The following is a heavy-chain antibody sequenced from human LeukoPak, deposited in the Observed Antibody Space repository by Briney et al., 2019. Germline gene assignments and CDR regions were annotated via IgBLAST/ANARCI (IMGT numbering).Heavy chain of an antibody. CDR1: GFTFSGYI. CDR2: IGTSGNTI. V-gene: IGHV3-48*01. Sequence: GGSLRLSCAASGFTFSGYIMNWVRQAPGKGLEWVSFIGTSGNTIYYADSVKGRFTVSGDNAKNSLYLQMNSLRAEDTAVYYCARDQWLDYWGQGTLVTVSS. CDR3: ARDQWLDY. J-gene: IGHJ4*02. D-gene: IGHD6-19*01.